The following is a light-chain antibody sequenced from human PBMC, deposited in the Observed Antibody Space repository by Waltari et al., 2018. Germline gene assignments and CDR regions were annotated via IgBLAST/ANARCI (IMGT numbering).Light chain of an antibody. CDR2: GHN. V-gene: IGLV1-40*01. CDR1: SSTTGAGYD. CDR3: QSYDSSVSAWV. Sequence: QSVLTQPPSVSGAPGQSITISCTGSSSTTGAGYDVHWYQHLPGTAPKLLIYGHNNRPSGVPDRFSGSKSGTSASLAITGLQAEDEADYYCQSYDSSVSAWVFGGGTKLTVV. J-gene: IGLJ3*02.